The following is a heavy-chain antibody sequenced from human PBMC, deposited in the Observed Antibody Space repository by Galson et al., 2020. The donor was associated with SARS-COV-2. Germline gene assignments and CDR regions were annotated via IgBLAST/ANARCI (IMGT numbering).Heavy chain of an antibody. CDR2: MNPKSGNT. V-gene: IGHV1-8*03. CDR3: ARASKHYNFLTGYLNYYYYYMDV. Sequence: ASVNVSCEASGYTFANYDVNWVRQATGQGLEWMGWMNPKSGNTDYAQRFQRRVTITRYTSINTAYLELSSLRSEDTAVYYCARASKHYNFLTGYLNYYYYYMDVWGTGTTVTISS. J-gene: IGHJ6*03. CDR1: GYTFANYD. D-gene: IGHD3-9*01.